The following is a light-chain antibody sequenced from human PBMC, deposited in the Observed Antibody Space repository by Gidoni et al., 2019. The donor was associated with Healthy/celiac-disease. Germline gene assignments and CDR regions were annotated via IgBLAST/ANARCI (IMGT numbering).Light chain of an antibody. CDR3: QQCYSTPRT. J-gene: IGKJ1*01. CDR1: QSMSSY. Sequence: DSQMNQSPSSLSASVGDRVTITCRASQSMSSYLNWYQQKPGKAPKLLIYAASSLQSGVPSRFSGSGSGTDFTLTISSLQPEDFATYYCQQCYSTPRTFGQGTKVEIK. CDR2: AAS. V-gene: IGKV1-39*01.